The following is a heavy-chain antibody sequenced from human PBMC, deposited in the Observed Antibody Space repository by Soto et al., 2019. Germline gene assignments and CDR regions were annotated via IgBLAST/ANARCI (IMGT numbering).Heavy chain of an antibody. CDR3: AQSGGYCSGGSGLSY. D-gene: IGHD2-15*01. CDR1: GGSISSGGYS. J-gene: IGHJ4*02. CDR2: IYHSGST. V-gene: IGHV4-30-2*01. Sequence: SETLSLTCAVSGGSISSGGYSWSWIRQPPGKGLEWIGYIYHSGSTYYNPSLKSRVTISVDRSKNQFSLKLSSVTAADTAVYYCAQSGGYCSGGSGLSYWGQGTLVNVSS.